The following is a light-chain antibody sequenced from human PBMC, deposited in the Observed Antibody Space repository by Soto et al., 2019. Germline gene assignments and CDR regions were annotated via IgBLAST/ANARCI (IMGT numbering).Light chain of an antibody. CDR3: LQDYNFPLS. V-gene: IGKV1-6*01. CDR2: ATS. J-gene: IGKJ4*01. Sequence: AIQMTQSPSSLSASVGDRVTITCRASQGIRNDLGWYQQKPGKAPKLLIYATSSLQSGVPSRFSGSGSGTDFTLPISSLHPEDFATYYCLQDYNFPLSFGGGTKVEIK. CDR1: QGIRND.